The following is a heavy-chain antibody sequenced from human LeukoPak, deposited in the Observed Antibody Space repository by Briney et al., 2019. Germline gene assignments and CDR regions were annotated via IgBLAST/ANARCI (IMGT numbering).Heavy chain of an antibody. Sequence: GGSLRLSCAASGFTVSSNYMSWVRQAPGKGLEWVSVIYSGVSTYYADSVKGRFTISRDNSKNTLYLQMNSLRAEDTAVYYCAKVKTGGGAVAGTPYYFDDWGQGTLVTVSS. CDR1: GFTVSSNY. CDR3: AKVKTGGGAVAGTPYYFDD. D-gene: IGHD6-19*01. J-gene: IGHJ4*02. V-gene: IGHV3-53*01. CDR2: IYSGVST.